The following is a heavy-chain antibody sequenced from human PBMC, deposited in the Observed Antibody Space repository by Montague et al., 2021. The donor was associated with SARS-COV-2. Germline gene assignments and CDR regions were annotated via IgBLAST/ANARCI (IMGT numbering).Heavy chain of an antibody. J-gene: IGHJ3*02. CDR3: ARVQGITMIVVVIGAFDI. D-gene: IGHD3-22*01. V-gene: IGHV4-31*03. CDR1: GGSISSGGYY. CDR2: IYYSGST. Sequence: TLSLTCTVSGGSISSGGYYWSWIRQHPGKGLEWIGYIYYSGSTYYNPSLKSRVTLSVDTSKNQFSLKLSPVTAADTAVYYCARVQGITMIVVVIGAFDIWGQGTMVTVSS.